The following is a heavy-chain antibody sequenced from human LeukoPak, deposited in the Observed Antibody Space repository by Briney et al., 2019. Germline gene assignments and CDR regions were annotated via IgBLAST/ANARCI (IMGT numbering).Heavy chain of an antibody. CDR2: IWFDGSNI. CDR1: GFNFSSYG. V-gene: IGHV3-33*01. Sequence: GGSLRLSCAASGFNFSSYGMHWVRQAPGKGREWVTSIWFDGSNIHYADSVKGRVTIPRDNSKSALYLQMNRLRAEDTAIYYCARDSLPMAVTGPFDHWGQGALVTVSS. CDR3: ARDSLPMAVTGPFDH. D-gene: IGHD6-19*01. J-gene: IGHJ4*02.